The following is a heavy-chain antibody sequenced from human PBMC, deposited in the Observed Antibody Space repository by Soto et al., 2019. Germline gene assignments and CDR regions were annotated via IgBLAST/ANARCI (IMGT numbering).Heavy chain of an antibody. J-gene: IGHJ5*02. CDR3: TGAYYDISGYSLDP. V-gene: IGHV4-59*01. CDR1: XGSISSGY. Sequence: EALSXTCXVSXGSISSGYWTWIRQPPGKGLEWIGYIYYGGSINYNPSLKSRVIISVDTAKNQFSLSLSSVTAADTAVYYCTGAYYDISGYSLDPWGQGTSVTVSS. D-gene: IGHD3-22*01. CDR2: IYYGGSI.